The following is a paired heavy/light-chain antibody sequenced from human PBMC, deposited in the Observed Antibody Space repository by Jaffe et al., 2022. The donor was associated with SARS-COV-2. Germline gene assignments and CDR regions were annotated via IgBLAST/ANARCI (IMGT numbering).Heavy chain of an antibody. Sequence: EVQLVESGGGLVHPGGSLRLSCAASGFSFSSYSMNWVRQAPGKGLEWVSYISSSSGAIYYADSVKGRFSISRDNAKNSLYLQMNSLRDEDTALYYCARAPVASSPSEFDSWGQGTLVTVSS. CDR2: ISSSSGAI. CDR1: GFSFSSYS. V-gene: IGHV3-48*02. CDR3: ARAPVASSPSEFDS. J-gene: IGHJ4*02. D-gene: IGHD6-6*01.
Light chain of an antibody. V-gene: IGKV3-11*01. CDR1: QSISTH. Sequence: EIVLTQSPATLSLSPGERATLSCRASQSISTHLAWYQHRPGQAPRLLIYASSTRAAGTPARFSGSGSGTDFTLTISSLEPEDFAVYYCQHLSNWPPGFTFGPGTKVDI. CDR2: ASS. J-gene: IGKJ3*01. CDR3: QHLSNWPPGFT.